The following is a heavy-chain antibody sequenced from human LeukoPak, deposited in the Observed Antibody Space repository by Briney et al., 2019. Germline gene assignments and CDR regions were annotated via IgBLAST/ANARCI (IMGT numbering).Heavy chain of an antibody. CDR3: AKIRTPWAWFDP. Sequence: PSETLSLTCAVSGGSISSGGYYWSWIRQPAGKGLEWIGRIYTSGSTNYNPSLKSRVTMSVDTSKNQFSLKLNSVTAADTAVYYCAKIRTPWAWFDPWGQGTLVTVSS. CDR1: GGSISSGGYY. D-gene: IGHD1-14*01. J-gene: IGHJ5*02. V-gene: IGHV4-61*02. CDR2: IYTSGST.